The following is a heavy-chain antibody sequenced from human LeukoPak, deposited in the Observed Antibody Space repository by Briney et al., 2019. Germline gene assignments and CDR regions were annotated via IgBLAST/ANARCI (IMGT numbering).Heavy chain of an antibody. CDR3: ARDRGHSYDY. V-gene: IGHV4-61*02. Sequence: SQTLSLTCTVSGGSIIIGSYYWTWIRQPAGEGLEWIGRIYTSGSTNYNPSLKSRVTISLDTSKNQFSLKLSSVTAADTAVYYCARDRGHSYDYWGQGTLVTVSS. CDR1: GGSIIIGSYY. CDR2: IYTSGST. D-gene: IGHD5-18*01. J-gene: IGHJ4*02.